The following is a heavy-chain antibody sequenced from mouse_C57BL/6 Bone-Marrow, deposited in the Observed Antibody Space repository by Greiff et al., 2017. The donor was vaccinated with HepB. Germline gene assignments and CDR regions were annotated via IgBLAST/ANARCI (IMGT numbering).Heavy chain of an antibody. CDR3: ARNPTWGYAMDY. CDR1: GFSLSTSGMG. J-gene: IGHJ4*01. V-gene: IGHV8-12*01. CDR2: IYWDDDK. Sequence: QVTLKESGPGILQSSQTLSLTCSFSGFSLSTSGMGVSWIRQPSGKGLEWLAHIYWDDDKRYNPSLKSRLTISKDTSRNQVFLKITSVDTADTATYYCARNPTWGYAMDYWGQGTSVTVSS.